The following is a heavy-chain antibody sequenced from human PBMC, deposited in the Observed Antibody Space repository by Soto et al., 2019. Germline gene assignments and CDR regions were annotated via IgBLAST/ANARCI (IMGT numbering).Heavy chain of an antibody. CDR2: LSFDGSDN. Sequence: PGGSLRLSCAASGFTFSSYAIHWVRQAPGKGLEWVALLSFDGSDNYYAEFVKGRFTISRDNSKNTLYLQMNSLTTEDTAVYFCAKESRGLGERCCXMDVWGQGTTVTVSS. D-gene: IGHD3-10*01. J-gene: IGHJ6*02. CDR3: AKESRGLGERCCXMDV. V-gene: IGHV3-30*18. CDR1: GFTFSSYA.